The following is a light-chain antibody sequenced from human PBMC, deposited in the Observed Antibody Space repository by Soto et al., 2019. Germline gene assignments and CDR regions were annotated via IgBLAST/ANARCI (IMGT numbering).Light chain of an antibody. J-gene: IGLJ1*01. CDR3: SSYTSSNTPYV. CDR2: EVT. Sequence: LTQPASVSGSPGQSITISCTGSSSDVGAYNFVSWYQHHPGKAPKLILYEVTTRPSGVSSRFPGSKSGNTASLTISGLQADDEANYYCSSYTSSNTPYVFGTGTKVTVL. V-gene: IGLV2-14*01. CDR1: SSDVGAYNF.